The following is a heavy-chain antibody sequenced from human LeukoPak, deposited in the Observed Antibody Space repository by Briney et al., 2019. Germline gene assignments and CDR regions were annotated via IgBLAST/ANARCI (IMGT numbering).Heavy chain of an antibody. CDR3: AKEYCSNSVCHSLDY. J-gene: IGHJ4*02. V-gene: IGHV3-30*18. CDR2: ISYDGSDK. Sequence: GGSLRLSCAASGFTFSSSGMHWVRQAPGKGLEWVAVISYDGSDKYYADSVKGRFTFSRDNSKNTLYLQMNSLRAEDTAVYYCAKEYCSNSVCHSLDYWGQGTLVTVSS. CDR1: GFTFSSSG. D-gene: IGHD2-8*01.